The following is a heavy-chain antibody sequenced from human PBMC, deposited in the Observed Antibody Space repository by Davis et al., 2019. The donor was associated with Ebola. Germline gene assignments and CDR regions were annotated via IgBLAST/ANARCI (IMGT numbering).Heavy chain of an antibody. Sequence: GESLKISCAVSGFSVSNTYMTWVRQAPGKGLEWVSIIYSNGNTYYADSVKGRVTISRDNSKNSMYLQMNGLRAEDTAMYYCARGGTQVGANRFFDYWGQGTLVTVSS. D-gene: IGHD1-26*01. CDR1: GFSVSNTY. V-gene: IGHV3-66*01. CDR3: ARGGTQVGANRFFDY. CDR2: IYSNGNT. J-gene: IGHJ4*02.